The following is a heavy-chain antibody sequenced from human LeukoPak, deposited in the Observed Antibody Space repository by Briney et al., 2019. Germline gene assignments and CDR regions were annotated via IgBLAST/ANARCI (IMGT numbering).Heavy chain of an antibody. CDR2: IYPGDSAT. CDR1: GYSFTSYW. CDR3: ARHVGIAAEYNYFDY. V-gene: IGHV5-51*01. J-gene: IGHJ4*02. D-gene: IGHD6-13*01. Sequence: GESLKISCKGSGYSFTSYWIGWVRQMPGKGLEWMGIIYPGDSATRYSPSFQGQVTISADKSISTAYLQWSSLKASDTAMYYCARHVGIAAEYNYFDYWGQGTLVTVSS.